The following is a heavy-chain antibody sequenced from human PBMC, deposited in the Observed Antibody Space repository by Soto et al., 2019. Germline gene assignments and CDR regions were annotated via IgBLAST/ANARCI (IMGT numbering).Heavy chain of an antibody. Sequence: PGGSLRLSCAASGFTFSSYAMSWVRQATGKGLEWVSDISGSGGTTCYADSVKGRFTISRDSSKNTLYLQMNSLRAEDTDVYYCANGRAPFLGRGMDVWGQGTTVTVSS. J-gene: IGHJ6*02. CDR1: GFTFSSYA. V-gene: IGHV3-23*01. CDR3: ANGRAPFLGRGMDV. CDR2: ISGSGGTT.